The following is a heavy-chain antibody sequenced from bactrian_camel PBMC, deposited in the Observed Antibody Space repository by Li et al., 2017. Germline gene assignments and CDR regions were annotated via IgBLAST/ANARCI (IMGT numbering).Heavy chain of an antibody. Sequence: HVQLVESGGGSVQAGGSLALSCVASGRSFRRYSMAWFRQAPGKEREGVAVIDSDGVTSYAESVKGRFTISKANAKDTLYLQMNNLKPEDTAVYYCAADSPTARADVQTLYAMYLGQGTQVTVS. CDR3: AADSPTARADVQTLYAMY. CDR1: GRSFRRYS. J-gene: IGHJ4*01. V-gene: IGHV3S53*01. CDR2: IDSDGVT. D-gene: IGHD3*01.